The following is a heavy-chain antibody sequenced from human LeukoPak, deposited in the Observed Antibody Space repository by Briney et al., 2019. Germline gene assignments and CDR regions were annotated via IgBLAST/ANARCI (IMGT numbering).Heavy chain of an antibody. CDR3: ARLQPNSGEWAFDI. Sequence: SETLSLICTVSGASISTYYWSWIRQSPGKGPEWIGYLYSRGSPNYNPSLKRRVTISVDTSKNHFSLTLSSVTAADTAVYYCARLQPNSGEWAFDIWGQGTMVTVSS. CDR1: GASISTYY. J-gene: IGHJ3*02. V-gene: IGHV4-59*01. CDR2: LYSRGSP. D-gene: IGHD1-1*01.